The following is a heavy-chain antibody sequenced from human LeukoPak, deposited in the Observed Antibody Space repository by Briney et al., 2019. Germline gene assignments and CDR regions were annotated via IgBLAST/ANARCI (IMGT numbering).Heavy chain of an antibody. CDR1: GGSISSYY. D-gene: IGHD4-11*01. Sequence: KASETLSLTCTVSGGSISSYYWNWIRQPPGKGLDWIGYIYYSGSTNYNPSLKSRVTISVDTSKNQFSLKLSSVTAADTAVYYCARLHHEKGFDYWGQGTLVTVSS. V-gene: IGHV4-59*01. CDR2: IYYSGST. J-gene: IGHJ4*02. CDR3: ARLHHEKGFDY.